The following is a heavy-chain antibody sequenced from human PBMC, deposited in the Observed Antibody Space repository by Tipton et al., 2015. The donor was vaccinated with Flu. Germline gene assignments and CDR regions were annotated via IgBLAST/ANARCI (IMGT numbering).Heavy chain of an antibody. V-gene: IGHV1-18*01. CDR2: ISGRTTKK. D-gene: IGHD3-10*02. Sequence: VKPPGASVKVSCKASGYTSSNLGVSWLRQAPGQGLEWIGWISGRTTKKNSAQKFQGRVTMTTDTSTRTSYLELRSLTSDDTALYYCATGMSFYSDEGVFGHWGQGTLVAVST. CDR3: ATGMSFYSDEGVFGH. J-gene: IGHJ4*02. CDR1: GYTSSNLG.